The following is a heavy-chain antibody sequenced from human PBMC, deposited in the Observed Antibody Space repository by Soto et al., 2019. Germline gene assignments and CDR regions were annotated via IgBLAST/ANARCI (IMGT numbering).Heavy chain of an antibody. Sequence: PSETLSLTCSVSGGSISSSSYFWGWIRQPPGKGLEWIGRIYYSGSTYYNTSLKSRVNVSVDTSKNQFSLKLSSVTAADTAVYYCARHPSDFWFDPWGQGTLVTVSS. CDR3: ARHPSDFWFDP. V-gene: IGHV4-39*01. J-gene: IGHJ5*02. CDR1: GGSISSSSYF. D-gene: IGHD2-21*02. CDR2: IYYSGST.